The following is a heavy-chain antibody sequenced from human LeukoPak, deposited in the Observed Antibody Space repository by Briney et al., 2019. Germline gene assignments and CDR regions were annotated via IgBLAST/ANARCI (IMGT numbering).Heavy chain of an antibody. J-gene: IGHJ4*02. CDR2: IHKSGGT. Sequence: SETLSLTCTVSGGSISRGDYYWTWIRQPPGKGLEWIGYIHKSGGTSYTPSLKSRLTMSVDTSKNQFSLKLRSVTAADTAVYYCAREMGRTVLTSSLDYWGQGTQVTVSS. CDR1: GGSISRGDYY. CDR3: AREMGRTVLTSSLDY. V-gene: IGHV4-30-4*01. D-gene: IGHD4/OR15-4a*01.